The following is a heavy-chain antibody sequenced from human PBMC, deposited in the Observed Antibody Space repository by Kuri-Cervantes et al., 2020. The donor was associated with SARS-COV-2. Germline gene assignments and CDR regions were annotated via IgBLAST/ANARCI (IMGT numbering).Heavy chain of an antibody. V-gene: IGHV1-24*01. D-gene: IGHD1-26*01. CDR1: GYTLTELS. Sequence: ASVKVSCKVSGYTLTELSMHWVRQAPGKGLEWMGGFDPEDGETIYAQKFQGRVTMTEDTSTDTAYMELSSLRSEDTAVYYCAKDQVGAPYYYYYYMDVWGKGTTVTVSS. CDR2: FDPEDGET. J-gene: IGHJ6*03. CDR3: AKDQVGAPYYYYYYMDV.